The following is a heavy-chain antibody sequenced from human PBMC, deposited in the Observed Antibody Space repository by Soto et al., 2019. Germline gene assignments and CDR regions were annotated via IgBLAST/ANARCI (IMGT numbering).Heavy chain of an antibody. CDR1: GFTVSGKKY. D-gene: IGHD4-17*01. V-gene: IGHV3-53*01. CDR3: ASWHLREHAYDI. J-gene: IGHJ3*02. Sequence: DVQLVESGGGLIQPGGSLRLSCAASGFTVSGKKYLAWVRQAPGKGLGWVSALYDVDGTYYADSVKGRFTTSADSSKTIVYLQMNGLRPDDTAVYYCASWHLREHAYDIWGQGTAVTVSS. CDR2: LYDVDGT.